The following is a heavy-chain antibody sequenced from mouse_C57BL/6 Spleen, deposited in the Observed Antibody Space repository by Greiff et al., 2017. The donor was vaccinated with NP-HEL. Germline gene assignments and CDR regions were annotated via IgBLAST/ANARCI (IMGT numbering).Heavy chain of an antibody. CDR3: ARGGDGDPWFAY. J-gene: IGHJ3*01. Sequence: VQLQQSGPELVKPGASVKISCKASGYAFSSSWMNWVKQRPGKGLEWIGRIYPGDGDTNYNGKFKGKATLTADKSSSTAYMQLSSLTSEDSAVYFCARGGDGDPWFAYWGQGTLVTVSA. D-gene: IGHD2-13*01. CDR2: IYPGDGDT. V-gene: IGHV1-82*01. CDR1: GYAFSSSW.